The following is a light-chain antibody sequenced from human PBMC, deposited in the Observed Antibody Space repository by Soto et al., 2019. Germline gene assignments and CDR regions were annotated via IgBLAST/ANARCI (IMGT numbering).Light chain of an antibody. V-gene: IGKV3-20*01. CDR2: GAS. Sequence: EIVLTQSPGTLSLSPGERATLSCRASQSVSSNYLAWYHQRPGQAPRLLIYGASSRATGIPDRFSGSGSGTDFTLTISRLEPADFAVYYCQVFASSPPVYTFGQGTKLEMK. CDR3: QVFASSPPVYT. J-gene: IGKJ2*01. CDR1: QSVSSNY.